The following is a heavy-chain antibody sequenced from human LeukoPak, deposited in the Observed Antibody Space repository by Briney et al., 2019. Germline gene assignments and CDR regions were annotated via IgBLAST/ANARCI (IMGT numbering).Heavy chain of an antibody. CDR2: IYYCGST. D-gene: IGHD3-9*01. CDR3: ARWPILTGYSARFDY. V-gene: IGHV4-31*03. J-gene: IGHJ4*02. Sequence: SETLSLTCILSGGSISSRGYYWSWIRQHPGKGLEWMGYIYYCGSTHNNPSLKSRVTISVDTSKTQLSLKLSSVTAGDTAVYYCARWPILTGYSARFDYWGQGTQVTVPS. CDR1: GGSISSRGYY.